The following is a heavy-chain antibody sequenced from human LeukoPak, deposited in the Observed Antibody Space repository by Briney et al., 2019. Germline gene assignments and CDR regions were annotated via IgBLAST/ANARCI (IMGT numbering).Heavy chain of an antibody. CDR3: ARSLGEQQLVPDY. V-gene: IGHV4-59*01. Sequence: SETLSLTCTVSGGSISSYYWSWIRQPPGKGLEWIGYIYYSGSTNYNPSLKSRVTISVDTSKNQFSLKLSSVTAADTAAYYCARSLGEQQLVPDYWGQGTLVTVSS. CDR2: IYYSGST. D-gene: IGHD6-13*01. CDR1: GGSISSYY. J-gene: IGHJ4*02.